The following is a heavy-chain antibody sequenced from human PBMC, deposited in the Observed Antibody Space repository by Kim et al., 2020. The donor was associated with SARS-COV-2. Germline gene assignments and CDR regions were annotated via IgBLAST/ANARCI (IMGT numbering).Heavy chain of an antibody. CDR1: GGSISYYY. CDR2: VFDSGST. D-gene: IGHD3-22*01. Sequence: SETLSLTCTVSGGSISYYYWTWIRQPPGKGLEWIGYVFDSGSTNYNPSLKSRVTISLGTPKKQFSLRLTSVTAAATAGYYFGSGKYYYDGSGNPRFWYF. CDR3: GSGKYYYDGSGNPRFWYF. V-gene: IGHV4-59*01. J-gene: IGHJ2*01.